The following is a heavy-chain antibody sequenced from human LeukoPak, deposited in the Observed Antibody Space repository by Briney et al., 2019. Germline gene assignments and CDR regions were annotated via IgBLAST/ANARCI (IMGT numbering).Heavy chain of an antibody. CDR1: GYSINNGYY. Sequence: SETLSLTCTVSGYSINNGYYWGWIRQPPGKGLEWIGIIYYSGNTYYNPSLKSRVTISVDTSKNQFSLKLSSVTAADTALYYCAKLDNYDLMIAYWGQGTLVTVSS. CDR3: AKLDNYDLMIAY. V-gene: IGHV4-38-2*02. CDR2: IYYSGNT. D-gene: IGHD3-3*01. J-gene: IGHJ4*02.